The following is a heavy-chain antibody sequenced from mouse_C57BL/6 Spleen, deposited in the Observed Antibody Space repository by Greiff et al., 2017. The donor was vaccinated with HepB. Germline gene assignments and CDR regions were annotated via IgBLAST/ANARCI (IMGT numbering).Heavy chain of an antibody. Sequence: EVKLVESEGGLVQPGSSMKLSCTASGFTFSDYYMAWVRQVPEKGLEWVANINYDGSSTYYLDSLKSRFIISRDNAKNILYLRMSSLKSEDTATYYCARASCYSNYEAWFAYWGQGTLVTVSA. D-gene: IGHD2-5*01. J-gene: IGHJ3*01. V-gene: IGHV5-16*01. CDR1: GFTFSDYY. CDR3: ARASCYSNYEAWFAY. CDR2: INYDGSST.